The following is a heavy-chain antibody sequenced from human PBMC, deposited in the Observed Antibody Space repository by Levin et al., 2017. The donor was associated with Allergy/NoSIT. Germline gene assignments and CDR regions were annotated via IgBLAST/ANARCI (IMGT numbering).Heavy chain of an antibody. CDR1: GFTFSAYS. J-gene: IGHJ4*02. Sequence: PGGSLRLSCAVSGFTFSAYSMNWVRQAPGKGLEWVSYISTISGVIYYADSVKGRFTISRDNAKNSLYLQMNSLRAEDTAVYFCARYSYGLDYWGQGTLVTVSS. V-gene: IGHV3-48*01. D-gene: IGHD5-18*01. CDR3: ARYSYGLDY. CDR2: ISTISGVI.